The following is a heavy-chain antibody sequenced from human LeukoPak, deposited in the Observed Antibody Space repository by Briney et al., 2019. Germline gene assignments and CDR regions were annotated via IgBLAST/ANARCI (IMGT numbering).Heavy chain of an antibody. Sequence: ASVKVSCKTSGYTFTDYDITWVRQAPGQGLEWMGRVSPYNGNTYYSQRFQRRVTISKDTSTGTAYMDLRNMRDDDTAMYYCARNGRVRRVVKDLFEYWGQGTLVAVSS. V-gene: IGHV1-18*01. J-gene: IGHJ4*02. CDR2: VSPYNGNT. CDR1: GYTFTDYD. CDR3: ARNGRVRRVVKDLFEY. D-gene: IGHD3-10*01.